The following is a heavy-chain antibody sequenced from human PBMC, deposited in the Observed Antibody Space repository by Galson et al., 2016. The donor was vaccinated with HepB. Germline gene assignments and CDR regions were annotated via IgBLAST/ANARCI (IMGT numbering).Heavy chain of an antibody. CDR3: AKRHEYCPPVGCSVDY. J-gene: IGHJ4*02. CDR1: GFTFSKYG. D-gene: IGHD2/OR15-2a*01. CDR2: DSMDGRRK. V-gene: IGHV3-30*18. Sequence: SLRLSCAASGFTFSKYGMHWVRQAPGKGLEWVAADSMDGRRKFYADSVKGRFTISRDNSNNMLFLQMGSLRPDDTAVYYCAKRHEYCPPVGCSVDYWGQGTLVFVSS.